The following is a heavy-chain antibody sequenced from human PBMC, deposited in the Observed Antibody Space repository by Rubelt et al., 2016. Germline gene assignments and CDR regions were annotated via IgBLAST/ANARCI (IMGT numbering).Heavy chain of an antibody. CDR3: ARKSYGDTGYYFDY. CDR2: IIPIFGTA. V-gene: IGHV1-69*01. CDR1: TFSSYA. Sequence: TFSSYAISWVRQAPGQGLDWMGGIIPIFGTANYAQKFQGRVTITADESTSTAYMELSSLRSEDTAVYYCARKSYGDTGYYFDYWGQGTLVTVSS. D-gene: IGHD4-17*01. J-gene: IGHJ4*02.